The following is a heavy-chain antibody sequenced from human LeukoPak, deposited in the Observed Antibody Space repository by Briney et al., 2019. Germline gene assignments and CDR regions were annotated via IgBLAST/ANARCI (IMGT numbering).Heavy chain of an antibody. CDR2: ISSSGSTI. D-gene: IGHD3-10*01. CDR1: GFTFSSYA. Sequence: GGSLRLSCAASGFTFSSYAMSWVRQAPGKGLEWVSYISSSGSTIYYADSVKGRFTISRDNSKNTLYLQMNSLRAEDTAVYYCAKDRRITMVRGVSGDYWGQGTLVTVSS. V-gene: IGHV3-23*01. CDR3: AKDRRITMVRGVSGDY. J-gene: IGHJ4*02.